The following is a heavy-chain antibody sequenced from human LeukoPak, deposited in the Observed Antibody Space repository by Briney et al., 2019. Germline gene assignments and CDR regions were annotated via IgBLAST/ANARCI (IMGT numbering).Heavy chain of an antibody. J-gene: IGHJ4*02. D-gene: IGHD6-6*01. CDR1: GGSFSGYY. V-gene: IGHV4-34*01. Sequence: SETLSLTCAVYGGSFSGYYWSRIRQPPGKGLEWIGEINHSGSTNYNPSLKSRVTISVDTSKNQFSLKLSSVTAADTAVYYCARGSRSLGIAARPRYFDYWGQGTLVTVSS. CDR3: ARGSRSLGIAARPRYFDY. CDR2: INHSGST.